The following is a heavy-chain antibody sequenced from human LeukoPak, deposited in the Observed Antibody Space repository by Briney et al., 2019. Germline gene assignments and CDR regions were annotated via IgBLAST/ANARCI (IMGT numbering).Heavy chain of an antibody. Sequence: GESLKISCKGSGHNFTSQWIAWVRQMPGKGLEWMGIIYPDDSDTRVSPSFQGQVTISADKSINTAYLQWSSLKASDAAMYYCARHGGTSTLFDYWGQGTLITVSS. D-gene: IGHD3-3*01. J-gene: IGHJ4*02. CDR3: ARHGGTSTLFDY. V-gene: IGHV5-51*01. CDR2: IYPDDSDT. CDR1: GHNFTSQW.